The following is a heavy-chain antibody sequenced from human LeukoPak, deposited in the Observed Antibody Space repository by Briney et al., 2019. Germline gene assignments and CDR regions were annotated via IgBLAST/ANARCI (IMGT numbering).Heavy chain of an antibody. D-gene: IGHD3-10*01. J-gene: IGHJ5*02. CDR3: ARGGYYGSGNDFRFDP. CDR2: IYYSGST. Sequence: ASETLSLTCTVSGGSISSYYWSWIRQPPGKGLEWIGYIYYSGSTNYNPSLKSRVTISVDTSKNQFSLKLSPVTAADTAVYFCARGGYYGSGNDFRFDPWGQGTLVTVSS. V-gene: IGHV4-59*01. CDR1: GGSISSYY.